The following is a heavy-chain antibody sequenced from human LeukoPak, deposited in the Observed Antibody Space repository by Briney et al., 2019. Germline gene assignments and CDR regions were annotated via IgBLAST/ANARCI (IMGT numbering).Heavy chain of an antibody. D-gene: IGHD3-10*01. J-gene: IGHJ4*02. CDR3: ARATMVRGVPETPFGY. V-gene: IGHV1-69*13. Sequence: SVKVSCEASGGTFSSYAISWVRQAPGQGLEWMGGIIPIFGTANYAQKFQGRVTITADESTSTAYMELSSLRSEDTAVYYCARATMVRGVPETPFGYWGQGTLVTVSS. CDR1: GGTFSSYA. CDR2: IIPIFGTA.